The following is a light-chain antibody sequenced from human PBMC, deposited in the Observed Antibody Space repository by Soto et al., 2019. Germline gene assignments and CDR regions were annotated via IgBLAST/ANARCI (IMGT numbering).Light chain of an antibody. J-gene: IGLJ3*02. CDR3: TSYSDSKTGV. CDR2: EVS. Sequence: QSALTQPASVSGSPGQSITISCTGTSSDVGGYNYVSWFQQHPGKAPKLKIYEVSNRPSGVSNRFSGSKSGNVASLTISGLQAEDEADYYCTSYSDSKTGVFGGGTKVTVL. CDR1: SSDVGGYNY. V-gene: IGLV2-14*01.